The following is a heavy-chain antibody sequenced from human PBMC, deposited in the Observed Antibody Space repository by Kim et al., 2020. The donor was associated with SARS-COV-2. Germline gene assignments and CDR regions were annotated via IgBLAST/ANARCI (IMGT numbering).Heavy chain of an antibody. CDR1: GYSFTTYW. Sequence: GESLKISCKDSGYSFTTYWIDWVRQMPGKGLEWMGRIDPSASSTKYSPSFQGRVTISADKSITTAYLQWSSLEASDTAIYYCARHKGGVLTGYHFDSWGQGNLVTVSS. D-gene: IGHD3-9*01. V-gene: IGHV5-10-1*01. CDR3: ARHKGGVLTGYHFDS. J-gene: IGHJ4*02. CDR2: IDPSASST.